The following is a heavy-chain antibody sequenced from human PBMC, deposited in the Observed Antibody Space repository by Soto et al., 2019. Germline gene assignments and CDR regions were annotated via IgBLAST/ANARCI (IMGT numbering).Heavy chain of an antibody. CDR1: RLTFSPYW. D-gene: IGHD3-3*01. V-gene: IGHV3-7*03. Sequence: GGSLRLSCEGFRLTFSPYWMTWVRQAPGKGLEWVASIKEDGSVKNYADSVKGRFTVSRDNVKRAMFLQMTSVRVDDTAVYFCARDVSSEYASILDVWGRGARVTVSS. CDR2: IKEDGSVK. CDR3: ARDVSSEYASILDV. J-gene: IGHJ4*02.